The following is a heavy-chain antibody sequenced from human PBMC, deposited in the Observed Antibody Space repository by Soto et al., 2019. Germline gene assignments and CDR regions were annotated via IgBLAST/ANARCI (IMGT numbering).Heavy chain of an antibody. CDR3: PSRVPHGTYGAPYFQH. CDR1: GFTFSSHG. D-gene: IGHD1-26*01. Sequence: QVQLVESGGGVVQPEKSLRLSCAASGFTFSSHGMHWVRQAPGKGLEWVAVISSDGTNKYYADSVKGRFTISRDNSKNTLYLQMNSLRAEDTAVYYCPSRVPHGTYGAPYFQHWGQGTLVTVS. J-gene: IGHJ1*01. V-gene: IGHV3-30*03. CDR2: ISSDGTNK.